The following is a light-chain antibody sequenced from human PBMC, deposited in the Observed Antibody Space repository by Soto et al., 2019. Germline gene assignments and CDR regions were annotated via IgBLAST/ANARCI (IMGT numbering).Light chain of an antibody. CDR2: EVV. Sequence: QSALTQPPSASGSPGQSVTISCSGTKHDIGVYDFVSWYQHHPGKAPRLIIYEVVQRPSGVPDRFSGSKSGNTASLTVSGLQAADEADYFCKSYAGSNTYVFGSGTKLT. J-gene: IGLJ1*01. CDR3: KSYAGSNTYV. CDR1: KHDIGVYDF. V-gene: IGLV2-8*01.